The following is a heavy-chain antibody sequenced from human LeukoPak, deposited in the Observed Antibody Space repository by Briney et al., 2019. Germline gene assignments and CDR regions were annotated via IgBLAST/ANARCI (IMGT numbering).Heavy chain of an antibody. V-gene: IGHV4-39*01. CDR2: IYYGGST. D-gene: IGHD3-22*01. Sequence: SETLSLTCTVSGGSISSSSYYWGWIRQPPGKGLEWIGSIYYGGSTYYNPSLKSRVTISVDTSKNQFSLKLSSVTAADTAVYYCARNYYDSSGHDYWGQGTLVTVSS. CDR1: GGSISSSSYY. J-gene: IGHJ4*02. CDR3: ARNYYDSSGHDY.